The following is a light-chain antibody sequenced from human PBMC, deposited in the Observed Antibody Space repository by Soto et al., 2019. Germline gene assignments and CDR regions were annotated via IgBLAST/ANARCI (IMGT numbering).Light chain of an antibody. CDR2: EVC. Sequence: QSALTQPASVSGSPGQSITISCSGTSRDIGAYNLVSWYQQPPGKAPKLLIYEVCNRPSGISYRFSGSKSGTTASLTISSGMPEDEAEYYCSAYTSRSTLVFGGGTKLTVL. CDR1: SRDIGAYNL. CDR3: SAYTSRSTLV. V-gene: IGLV2-14*01. J-gene: IGLJ2*01.